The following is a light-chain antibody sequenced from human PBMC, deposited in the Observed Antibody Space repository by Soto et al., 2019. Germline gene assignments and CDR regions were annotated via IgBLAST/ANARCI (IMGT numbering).Light chain of an antibody. CDR3: QQYYTTPFT. V-gene: IGKV4-1*01. J-gene: IGKJ3*01. CDR1: QIVLHSSNNKNY. CDR2: WAS. Sequence: DIVMTQSPDSLAVSLVESSTINCKSSQIVLHSSNNKNYLAWYQQKAGQPPKLLIYWASTRESGVPDRFSGGGSGTDFTLTISSLQAEDVAVYFCQQYYTTPFTFGPGTKVDI.